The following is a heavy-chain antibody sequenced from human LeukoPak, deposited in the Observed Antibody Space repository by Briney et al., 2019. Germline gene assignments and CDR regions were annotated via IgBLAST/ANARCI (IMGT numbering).Heavy chain of an antibody. CDR2: ISYDGSNK. CDR3: TRRGL. V-gene: IGHV3-30-3*01. Sequence: GRSLRLSCAASGFTFSSYAMHWVRQAPGKGLEWVAVISYDGSNKYYADSVKGRFTISRDNAKNSVYLQMNSLRAEDTAVYYCTRRGLWGQGTLVTVSS. J-gene: IGHJ4*02. CDR1: GFTFSSYA. D-gene: IGHD3-10*01.